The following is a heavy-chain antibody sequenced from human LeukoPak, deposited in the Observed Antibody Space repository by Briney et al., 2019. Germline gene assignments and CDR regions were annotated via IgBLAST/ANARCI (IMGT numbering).Heavy chain of an antibody. CDR2: INPASAGA. J-gene: IGHJ4*02. V-gene: IGHV1-2*02. CDR3: ARQLGNYYRAFDY. Sequence: ASVKVSCKPSGYTFTNYYIHWVRQAPGQGPGWVGWINPASAGAAFAPKFQGRVSMTWDLSITTAYMDLTSLRSDDTAIYYCARQLGNYYRAFDYWGQGTLVTVSS. D-gene: IGHD1-26*01. CDR1: GYTFTNYY.